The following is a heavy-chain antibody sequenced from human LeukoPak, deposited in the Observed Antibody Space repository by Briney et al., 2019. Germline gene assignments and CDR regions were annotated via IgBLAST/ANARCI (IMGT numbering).Heavy chain of an antibody. Sequence: SETLSLTCTVSGGSIGIYYWSWIRQPPGKGLEWIGYIYYSGNTSYNPSLKSRVTISLDTSKNQFSLKLTSVTAADTAVYYCASSSAMVTHSFDYWGQGTLVTVSS. V-gene: IGHV4-59*08. CDR2: IYYSGNT. CDR1: GGSIGIYY. J-gene: IGHJ4*02. D-gene: IGHD5-18*01. CDR3: ASSSAMVTHSFDY.